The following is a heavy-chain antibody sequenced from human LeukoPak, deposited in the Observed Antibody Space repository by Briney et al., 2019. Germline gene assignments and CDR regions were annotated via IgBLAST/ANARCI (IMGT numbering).Heavy chain of an antibody. D-gene: IGHD6-13*01. Sequence: GASVKVSCKASGFTFTSSAMQWVRQARGQRLEWIGWIVVGSGNPNYAQKFQERVTITRVMSTSTAYMELSSLRSEDTAVYYCAADFGTRGVAAAGPPGYWGQGTLVTVSS. CDR2: IVVGSGNP. V-gene: IGHV1-58*02. J-gene: IGHJ4*02. CDR3: AADFGTRGVAAAGPPGY. CDR1: GFTFTSSA.